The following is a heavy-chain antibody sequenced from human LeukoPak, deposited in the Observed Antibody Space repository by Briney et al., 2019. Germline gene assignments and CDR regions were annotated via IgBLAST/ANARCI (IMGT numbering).Heavy chain of an antibody. CDR2: IYYSGST. D-gene: IGHD3-10*01. Sequence: SETLSLTCTVSGGSISSYYWSWIRQPPGKGLEWIGYIYYSGSTYYNPSLKSRVTISVDTSKNQFSLKLSSVTAADTAVYYCARGAKGPDAFDIWGQGTMVTVSS. J-gene: IGHJ3*02. V-gene: IGHV4-59*08. CDR3: ARGAKGPDAFDI. CDR1: GGSISSYY.